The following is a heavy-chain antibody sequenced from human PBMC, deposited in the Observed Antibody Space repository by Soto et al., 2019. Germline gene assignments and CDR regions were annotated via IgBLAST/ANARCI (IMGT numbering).Heavy chain of an antibody. Sequence: QVQLVASGGGVVQPGRSLRLSCAASGFTFSSYGVHWVRQAPGKGLEWVTLISDDGSNKYYADSVKGRFTISRDNSKNTLYLQMDSLRAEDTAVYYCARPTVTTYYYYGRDVWGKGTTVTVSS. D-gene: IGHD4-17*01. CDR3: ARPTVTTYYYYGRDV. J-gene: IGHJ6*04. CDR2: ISDDGSNK. V-gene: IGHV3-30*03. CDR1: GFTFSSYG.